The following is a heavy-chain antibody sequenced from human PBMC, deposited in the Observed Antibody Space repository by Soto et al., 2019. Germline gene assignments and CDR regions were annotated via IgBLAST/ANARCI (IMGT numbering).Heavy chain of an antibody. CDR3: AKDKGAAEDDAFDI. J-gene: IGHJ3*02. D-gene: IGHD6-13*01. CDR1: GFTFDDYA. CDR2: ISWNSGSI. V-gene: IGHV3-9*01. Sequence: SLKISCAASGFTFDDYAMHWVRQAPGKGLEWVSGISWNSGSIGYADSVKGRFTISRDNAKNSLYLQMNSLRAEDTALYYCAKDKGAAEDDAFDIWGQGTMVTVSS.